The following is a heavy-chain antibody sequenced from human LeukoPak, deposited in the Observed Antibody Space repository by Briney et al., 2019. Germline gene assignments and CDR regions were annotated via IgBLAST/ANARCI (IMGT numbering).Heavy chain of an antibody. CDR2: INSDGSDT. Sequence: GGSLRLSCAASGFTFSSYWMQWVRQAPGKGLVLISRINSDGSDTRYADSVKGRFTISRDNAKNTLYLQMNSLRAEDTAVYYCAKAVTFSFDIWGQGTMVTVSS. CDR3: AKAVTFSFDI. J-gene: IGHJ3*02. CDR1: GFTFSSYW. D-gene: IGHD3-16*01. V-gene: IGHV3-74*01.